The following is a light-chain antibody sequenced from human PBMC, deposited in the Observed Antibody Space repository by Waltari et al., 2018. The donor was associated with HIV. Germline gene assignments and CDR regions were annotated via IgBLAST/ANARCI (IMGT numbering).Light chain of an antibody. CDR2: QDS. CDR3: QAWDSSGNHLV. Sequence: SYELTQPPSVSVSPGQTASITCSGDQLGDKFVCWYQQRPGQPPVLVMYQDSKRPSGIPERFSGSNSGNTATLTITGTQSMDEADYYCQAWDSSGNHLVFGGGTKLTVL. V-gene: IGLV3-1*01. CDR1: QLGDKF. J-gene: IGLJ2*01.